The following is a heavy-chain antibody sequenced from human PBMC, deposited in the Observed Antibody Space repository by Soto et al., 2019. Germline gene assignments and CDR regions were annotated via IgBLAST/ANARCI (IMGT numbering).Heavy chain of an antibody. CDR1: GGSFSSDSFI. CDR2: INYCGTT. Sequence: QVQLQESGPGLVKPSQTLSLTCSVSGGSFSSDSFIWSWVRQFPGKGLEWIGYINYCGTTYYKPSLRSRITMSVDTSKNQFSLNLSSVTAADTAVYYCARDHKWDGMDVWGQGTTVTVSS. CDR3: ARDHKWDGMDV. J-gene: IGHJ6*02. V-gene: IGHV4-31*03. D-gene: IGHD1-26*01.